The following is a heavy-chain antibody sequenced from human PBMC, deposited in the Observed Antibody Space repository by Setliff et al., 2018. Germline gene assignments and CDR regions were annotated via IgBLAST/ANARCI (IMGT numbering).Heavy chain of an antibody. D-gene: IGHD5-12*01. CDR2: INYYGSIFDDGTTYST. CDR3: ARNPDFLQYSFDL. J-gene: IGHJ2*01. Sequence: LPEPLSLTCTVSVGSISNSTFYWGWIRQPPGKGLEWIGSINYYGSIFDDGTTYSTYYNPSLKSRATISIDTSKSQFSLKLSSMTAADTALYYCARNPDFLQYSFDLWGRGTLVTVSS. CDR1: VGSISNSTFY. V-gene: IGHV4-39*07.